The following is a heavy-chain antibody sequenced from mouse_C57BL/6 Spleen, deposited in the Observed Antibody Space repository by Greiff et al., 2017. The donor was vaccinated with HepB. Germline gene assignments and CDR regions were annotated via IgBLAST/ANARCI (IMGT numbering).Heavy chain of an antibody. J-gene: IGHJ3*01. CDR1: GYAFSSSW. D-gene: IGHD3-3*01. CDR3: ARKGTAY. V-gene: IGHV1-82*01. Sequence: QVTLKESGPELVKPGASVKISCKASGYAFSSSWMNWVKQRPGKGLEWIGRIYPGDGDTNYNGKFKGKATLTADKSSSTAYMQLSSLTSEDSAVYFCARKGTAYWGQGTLVTVSA. CDR2: IYPGDGDT.